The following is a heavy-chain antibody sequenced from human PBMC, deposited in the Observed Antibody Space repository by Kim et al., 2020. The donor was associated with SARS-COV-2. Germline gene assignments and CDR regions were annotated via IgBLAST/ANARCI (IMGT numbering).Heavy chain of an antibody. CDR2: ISSSSSYT. CDR3: ARGQYSGYDSDPPPLYYYYYYGMDV. V-gene: IGHV3-11*05. D-gene: IGHD5-12*01. CDR1: GFTFSDYY. Sequence: GGSLRLSCAASGFTFSDYYMSWIRQAPGKGLEWVSYISSSSSYTNYADSVKGRFTISRDNAKNSLYLQMNSLRAEDTAVYYCARGQYSGYDSDPPPLYYYYYYGMDVWGQGTTVTVSS. J-gene: IGHJ6*02.